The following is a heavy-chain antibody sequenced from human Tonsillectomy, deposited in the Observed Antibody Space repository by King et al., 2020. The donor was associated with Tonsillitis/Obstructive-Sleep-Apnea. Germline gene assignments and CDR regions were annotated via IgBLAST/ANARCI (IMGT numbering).Heavy chain of an antibody. D-gene: IGHD6-25*01. CDR3: ATGPSGGGLDHYYMDV. J-gene: IGHJ6*03. CDR1: GGSFSGHY. V-gene: IGHV4-34*01. CDR2: INHSGST. Sequence: VQLQQWGAGLLNPSETLSLTCAVYGGSFSGHYWSWIRQPPGKGLEWIGEINHSGSTNYNPSLKSRVTFSLDTSKDQFSLKVNSVTAADTAVYYCATGPSGGGLDHYYMDVWGTGTTVTVSS.